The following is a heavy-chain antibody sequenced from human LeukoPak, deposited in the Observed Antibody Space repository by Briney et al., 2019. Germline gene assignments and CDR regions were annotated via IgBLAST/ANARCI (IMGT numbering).Heavy chain of an antibody. J-gene: IGHJ4*02. CDR3: ARAYGHCSGGSCKDVFDY. CDR2: MNPNSGNT. CDR1: GYTFTSYD. V-gene: IGHV1-8*03. Sequence: ASVKVSCKASGYTFTSYDINWVRQATGQGLEWMGWMNPNSGNTGYAQKFQGRVTITRNTSISTAYMELSSLRSEDTAVYYCARAYGHCSGGSCKDVFDYWGQGTLVTVSS. D-gene: IGHD2-15*01.